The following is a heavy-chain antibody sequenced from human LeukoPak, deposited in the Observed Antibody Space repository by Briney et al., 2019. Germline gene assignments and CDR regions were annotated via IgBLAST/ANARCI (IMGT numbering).Heavy chain of an antibody. CDR3: ARRLKISQGGTTDY. V-gene: IGHV5-51*01. J-gene: IGHJ4*02. Sequence: GESLKISCKSSGYSFTSYWIGWVRQMPGKGLEWMGIIYPGDSDTIYSPSFQGQVTISADRSITTAYLQWSSLKASDTAIYYCARRLKISQGGTTDYWGQGTLITVSS. CDR1: GYSFTSYW. D-gene: IGHD1-1*01. CDR2: IYPGDSDT.